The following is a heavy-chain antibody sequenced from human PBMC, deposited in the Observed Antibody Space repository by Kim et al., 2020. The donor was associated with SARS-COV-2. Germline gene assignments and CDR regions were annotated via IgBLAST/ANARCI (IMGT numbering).Heavy chain of an antibody. V-gene: IGHV4-39*01. Sequence: SETLSLTCTVSGGSISSSSYYWGWIRQPPGKGLEWIGSIYYSGSTYYNPSLKRRVTISVDTSKNQFSLKLSSVTAADTAVYYWASRVSPIRYYDSSCYYFDYWGQGTLVTVSS. CDR3: ASRVSPIRYYDSSCYYFDY. CDR1: GGSISSSSYY. J-gene: IGHJ4*02. D-gene: IGHD3-22*01. CDR2: IYYSGST.